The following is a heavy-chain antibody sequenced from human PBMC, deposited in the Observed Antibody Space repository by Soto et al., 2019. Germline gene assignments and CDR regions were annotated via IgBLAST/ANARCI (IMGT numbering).Heavy chain of an antibody. Sequence: GGSLRLSCAASGFTFSSYAMSWVRQAPGKGLEWVSAISGSGGSTYYADSVKGRFTISRDNSKNTLYLQMNSLRAEDTAVYYCAKWGLLWFGESDDAFDIWGQGTMVTVSS. CDR1: GFTFSSYA. D-gene: IGHD3-10*01. CDR2: ISGSGGST. CDR3: AKWGLLWFGESDDAFDI. V-gene: IGHV3-23*01. J-gene: IGHJ3*02.